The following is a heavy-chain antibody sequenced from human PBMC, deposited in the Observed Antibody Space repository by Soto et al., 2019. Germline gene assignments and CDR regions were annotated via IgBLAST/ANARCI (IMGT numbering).Heavy chain of an antibody. CDR2: ISSSSSYI. CDR3: ARDRPITIFGVVPGYYGMDV. CDR1: GLTFSSYI. V-gene: IGHV3-21*01. D-gene: IGHD3-3*01. Sequence: PGESVRLSCAAPGLTFSSYIMSWVRQAPAKGLEGVSYISSSSSYIYYADSVKGRFTISRDNAKNSLYLQMNSLRAEDTAVYYCARDRPITIFGVVPGYYGMDVWGQGTTVTVSS. J-gene: IGHJ6*02.